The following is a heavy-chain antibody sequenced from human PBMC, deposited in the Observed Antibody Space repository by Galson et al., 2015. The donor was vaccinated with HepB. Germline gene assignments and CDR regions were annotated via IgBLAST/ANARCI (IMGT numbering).Heavy chain of an antibody. D-gene: IGHD3-22*01. CDR1: GFIFSDYY. J-gene: IGHJ4*02. CDR2: ISDSGHIK. CDR3: AGYYYYESTGYYSLDY. Sequence: SLRLSCAASGFIFSDYYMTWVRQAPGKGLEWVSYISDSGHIKYYADSLKSRFTITRDNAKNALYLQMDSLRAEDTAVYYCAGYYYYESTGYYSLDYWGQGTLVTVSS. V-gene: IGHV3-11*01.